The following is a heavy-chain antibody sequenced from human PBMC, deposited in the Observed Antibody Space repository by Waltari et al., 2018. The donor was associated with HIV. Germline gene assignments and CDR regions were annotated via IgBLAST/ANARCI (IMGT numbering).Heavy chain of an antibody. D-gene: IGHD3-10*01. J-gene: IGHJ6*02. CDR1: GFSVSDIY. Sequence: EVQLVDSGGGLVQPGGSLRLSCAASGFSVSDIYMIWVRLAPGKGLQWVSVLYTEGRTQYMDSVKGRFTIFRDDSKNTLYLQMNSLRVDDTAIYYCARMKRSYGSGQSRYFYFGMDVWGQGTTVIISS. CDR2: LYTEGRT. CDR3: ARMKRSYGSGQSRYFYFGMDV. V-gene: IGHV3-53*01.